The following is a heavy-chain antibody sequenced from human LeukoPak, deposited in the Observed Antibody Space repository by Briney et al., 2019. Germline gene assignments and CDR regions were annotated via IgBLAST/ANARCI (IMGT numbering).Heavy chain of an antibody. Sequence: PGGSLRLFCAASGFTFSDYYMSWLRQAPGKGLEWVSYISSSGRTIYYADSVKGRFTIARDNAKNSLYLQMNSLRAEDTAVYYCARDSGQQLVSNWGQGTLVTVSS. CDR3: ARDSGQQLVSN. CDR2: ISSSGRTI. V-gene: IGHV3-11*01. J-gene: IGHJ4*02. CDR1: GFTFSDYY. D-gene: IGHD6-6*01.